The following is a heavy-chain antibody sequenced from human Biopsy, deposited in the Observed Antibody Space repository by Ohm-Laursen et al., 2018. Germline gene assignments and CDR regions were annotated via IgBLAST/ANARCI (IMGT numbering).Heavy chain of an antibody. Sequence: TQTLTLTCSFSGFSLSARGMCVSWIRQAPGKVLEWLARGDWDDYKDYSASLQTKLSISKDTSNDQVVLTVNNVDPADTATYYCARTPILIVSAGLVYRHRRHLQGMDVWGQGIAVTVS. V-gene: IGHV2-70*11. CDR2: GDWDDYK. D-gene: IGHD6-13*01. J-gene: IGHJ6*02. CDR1: GFSLSARGMC. CDR3: ARTPILIVSAGLVYRHRRHLQGMDV.